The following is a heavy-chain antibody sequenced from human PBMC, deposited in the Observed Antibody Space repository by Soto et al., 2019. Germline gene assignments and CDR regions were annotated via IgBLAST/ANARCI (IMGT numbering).Heavy chain of an antibody. Sequence: EVQLLESGGDFKQPGGSLRLSCEGSGFNFSNYALNWVRQAPGKRLEWVSVISGNSGTTYYAASVKGRFTISRDNSKKTLSLQMNSLRADDTAVYYCAKGRAITVFGVITPFDSWGQGTLVTVSS. J-gene: IGHJ4*02. V-gene: IGHV3-23*01. CDR2: ISGNSGTT. D-gene: IGHD3-3*01. CDR1: GFNFSNYA. CDR3: AKGRAITVFGVITPFDS.